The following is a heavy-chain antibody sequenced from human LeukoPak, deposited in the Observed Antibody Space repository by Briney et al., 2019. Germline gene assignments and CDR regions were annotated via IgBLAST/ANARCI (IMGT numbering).Heavy chain of an antibody. CDR2: ISDSGGST. CDR3: AEGRPFDY. Sequence: GGSLRLSCAASGFTFSSYAMNWVRQTPGKGLEWVSTISDSGGSTYYADSVKGRFTIYRDNSKNALYLQMNSLRAEDTAVYYCAEGRPFDYWGQGTLVTVSS. V-gene: IGHV3-23*01. CDR1: GFTFSSYA. J-gene: IGHJ4*02.